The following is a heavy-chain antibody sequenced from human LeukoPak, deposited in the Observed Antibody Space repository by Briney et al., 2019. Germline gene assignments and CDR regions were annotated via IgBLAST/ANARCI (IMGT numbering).Heavy chain of an antibody. CDR1: GGSFSGYY. V-gene: IGHV3-53*01. J-gene: IGHJ4*02. D-gene: IGHD4/OR15-4a*01. CDR3: ARGRWTMAYFDY. CDR2: IYGGGTT. Sequence: ETLSLTCAVYGGSFSGYYWSWIRQAPRTGLEWVSVIYGGGTTYYADSVKGRFTISRDNSKNTLYLQMNSLRAEDTAVYYCARGRWTMAYFDYWGQGTLVTVSS.